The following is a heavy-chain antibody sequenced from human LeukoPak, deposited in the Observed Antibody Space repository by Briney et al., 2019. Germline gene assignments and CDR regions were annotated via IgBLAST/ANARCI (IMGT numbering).Heavy chain of an antibody. CDR1: GFTFSTYG. CDR2: IRSDGSNK. V-gene: IGHV3-30*02. Sequence: GGSLRLSCAASGFTFSTYGMHWVCQAPGKGLEWVAFIRSDGSNKYYADSMKGRFTISRDNSKNTLYLQMNSLRAEDTAVYYCAKETWFGNFDWGQGTLVTVSS. D-gene: IGHD3-10*01. J-gene: IGHJ4*02. CDR3: AKETWFGNFD.